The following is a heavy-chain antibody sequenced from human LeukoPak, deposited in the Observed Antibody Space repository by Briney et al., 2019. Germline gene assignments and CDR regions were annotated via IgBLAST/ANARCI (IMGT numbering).Heavy chain of an antibody. CDR3: AKESESYDSSGSTFDY. CDR1: GFTFSSYG. Sequence: PGGSLRLSCAASGFTFSSYGMHWVRQAPGKGLEWVALISYDGSNKYYADSVKGRFTIYRDNSKNTLYLQMNSLRAEDTAVYYCAKESESYDSSGSTFDYWGQGTLVTVSS. J-gene: IGHJ4*02. D-gene: IGHD3-22*01. V-gene: IGHV3-30*18. CDR2: ISYDGSNK.